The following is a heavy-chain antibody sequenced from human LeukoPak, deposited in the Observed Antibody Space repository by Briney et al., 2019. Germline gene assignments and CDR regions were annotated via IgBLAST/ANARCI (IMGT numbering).Heavy chain of an antibody. CDR1: GFTFSNAW. D-gene: IGHD4/OR15-4a*01. Sequence: PGGSLRLFCAASGFTFSNAWMSWVRQAPGKGLEWVGRIKSQTESGTRDYAAPVKGRFSISRDDSKNTLNLQMNSLKTEDTGVYYCTTYGYGGFDIWGQGTMVTVSS. J-gene: IGHJ3*02. CDR2: IKSQTESGTR. CDR3: TTYGYGGFDI. V-gene: IGHV3-15*01.